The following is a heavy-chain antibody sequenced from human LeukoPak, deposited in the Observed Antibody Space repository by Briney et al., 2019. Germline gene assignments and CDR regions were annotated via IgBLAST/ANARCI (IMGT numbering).Heavy chain of an antibody. Sequence: ASVEVSCKASGYTFTSYGISWARQAPGQGLEWMGWISAYNGNTNYAQKLQGRVTMTTDTSTSTAYMELRSLRSGDTAVYYCARERVWFGELLGRWFDPWGQGTLVTVSS. CDR2: ISAYNGNT. V-gene: IGHV1-18*01. D-gene: IGHD3-10*01. CDR1: GYTFTSYG. J-gene: IGHJ5*02. CDR3: ARERVWFGELLGRWFDP.